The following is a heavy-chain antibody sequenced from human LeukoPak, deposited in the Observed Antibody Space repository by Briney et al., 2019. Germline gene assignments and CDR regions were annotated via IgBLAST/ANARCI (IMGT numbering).Heavy chain of an antibody. Sequence: SGGSLRLSCAASGFTFSSYGMHWVRQAPGKGLEWVAVIWYDGSNKYYADSVKGRFTIPRDNSKNTLYLQMNSLRAEDTAVYYCARTYYDFWSGYYGTPFDYWGQGTLVTVSS. J-gene: IGHJ4*02. D-gene: IGHD3-3*01. CDR1: GFTFSSYG. CDR2: IWYDGSNK. CDR3: ARTYYDFWSGYYGTPFDY. V-gene: IGHV3-33*01.